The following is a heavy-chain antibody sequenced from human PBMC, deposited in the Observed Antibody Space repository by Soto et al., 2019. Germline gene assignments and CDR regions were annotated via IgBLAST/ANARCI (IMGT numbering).Heavy chain of an antibody. CDR1: GGTFSSYA. D-gene: IGHD5-12*01. CDR2: IIPILGTA. J-gene: IGHJ5*02. V-gene: IGHV1-69*01. CDR3: AREVGYRGYVHNWFDP. Sequence: QVQLVQSGAEVKKPGSSVKVSCKASGGTFSSYAISWVRQAPGQGLEWMGGIIPILGTANYPQMFQGRVTITADESTSTAYMELSTLRSADTAVYYCAREVGYRGYVHNWFDPWGQGTLVTVSS.